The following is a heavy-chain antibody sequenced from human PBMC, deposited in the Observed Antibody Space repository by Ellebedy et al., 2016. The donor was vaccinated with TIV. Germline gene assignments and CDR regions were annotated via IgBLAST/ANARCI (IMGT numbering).Heavy chain of an antibody. D-gene: IGHD2-2*01. CDR1: GGSFSGYY. V-gene: IGHV4-34*01. CDR3: AREDVVVPAASYGMDV. J-gene: IGHJ6*02. Sequence: MPSETLSLTCAVYGGSFSGYYWSRIRQPPGKGLEWIGEINHSGSTNYNPSLKSRVTISVDTSKNQFSLKLSSVTAADTAVYYCAREDVVVPAASYGMDVWGQGTTVTVSS. CDR2: INHSGST.